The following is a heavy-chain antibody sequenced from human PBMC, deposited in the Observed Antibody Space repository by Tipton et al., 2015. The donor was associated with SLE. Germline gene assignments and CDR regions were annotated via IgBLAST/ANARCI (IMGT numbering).Heavy chain of an antibody. Sequence: TLSLTCTVSGGSISSGSYYWSWIRQPAGKGLEWIGHIYTSGSTNYNPSLKSRVTIPVDTSKNQFSLKLSSVTAADTAVYYCAREGIAAAGTLDYWGQGTLVTVSS. CDR1: GGSISSGSYY. CDR3: AREGIAAAGTLDY. V-gene: IGHV4-61*09. CDR2: IYTSGST. J-gene: IGHJ4*02. D-gene: IGHD6-13*01.